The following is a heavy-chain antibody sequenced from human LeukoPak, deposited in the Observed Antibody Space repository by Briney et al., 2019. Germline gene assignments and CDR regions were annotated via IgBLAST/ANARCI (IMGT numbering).Heavy chain of an antibody. CDR1: GGSFSGYY. V-gene: IGHV4-34*01. Sequence: SETLSLTCAVYGGSFSGYYWSWIRQPPGKGLEWIGEINHSGSTNYNPSLKSRVTISVDTSKNQFSLKLGSVTAADTAVYYCARGMVRGVIMTYGMDVWGKGTTVTVSS. D-gene: IGHD3-10*01. CDR3: ARGMVRGVIMTYGMDV. CDR2: INHSGST. J-gene: IGHJ6*04.